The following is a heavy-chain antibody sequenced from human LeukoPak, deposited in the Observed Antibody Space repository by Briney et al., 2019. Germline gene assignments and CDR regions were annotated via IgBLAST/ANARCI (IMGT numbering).Heavy chain of an antibody. CDR2: IRYDGSNK. CDR3: AKDSSSWYGLHDAFDI. D-gene: IGHD6-13*01. Sequence: LPGGSLRLSCAASGFTFSSYGMHWVRQAPGKGLEWVAFIRYDGSNKYYADSVKGRFTISRDNSKNTLYLQMNSLRAEDTAVYYCAKDSSSWYGLHDAFDIWGQGTMVTVSS. J-gene: IGHJ3*02. V-gene: IGHV3-30*02. CDR1: GFTFSSYG.